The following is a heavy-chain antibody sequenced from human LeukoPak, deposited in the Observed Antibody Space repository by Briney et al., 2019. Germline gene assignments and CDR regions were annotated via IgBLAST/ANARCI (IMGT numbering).Heavy chain of an antibody. CDR3: SRDDILTGYLPYYYFMDV. V-gene: IGHV3-49*04. CDR1: GFTFGDYA. Sequence: GGSLRLSCKASGFTFGDYAMSWVRQAPGKGLEWVGFIRSEAYGGTTEYAASVKGRFTISRDDSKSIAYLQMNSLKTEDTAVYYCSRDDILTGYLPYYYFMDVWGKGTTVTISS. J-gene: IGHJ6*03. CDR2: IRSEAYGGTT. D-gene: IGHD3-9*01.